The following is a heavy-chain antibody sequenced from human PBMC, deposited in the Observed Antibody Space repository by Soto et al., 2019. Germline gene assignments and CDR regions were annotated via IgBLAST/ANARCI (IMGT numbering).Heavy chain of an antibody. D-gene: IGHD2-2*01. CDR2: IFSNDEK. J-gene: IGHJ6*02. CDR1: GFSLSNARMG. CDR3: ARDLTVQLPRLRYYYYGMDV. V-gene: IGHV2-26*01. Sequence: ASGPTLVNPTETLTLTCTVSGFSLSNARMGVSWIRQPPGKALEWLAHIFSNDEKSYSTSLKSRLTISKDTSKSQVVLTMTNMDPVDTATYYCARDLTVQLPRLRYYYYGMDVWGQGTTVTVSS.